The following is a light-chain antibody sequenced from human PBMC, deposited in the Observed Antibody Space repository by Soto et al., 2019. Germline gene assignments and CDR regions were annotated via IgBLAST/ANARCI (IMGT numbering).Light chain of an antibody. CDR1: QNIDNY. CDR3: QQSYSSPPST. V-gene: IGKV1-39*01. J-gene: IGKJ5*01. Sequence: DIQMTQSPSSLSASLGDTVTISCRASQNIDNYLHWSQQTPGKAPKVLLYDASVLKDGVPSRFSGSGYGTDFTLTISNLQPEDFAFYYYQQSYSSPPSTFGQGTRLDIK. CDR2: DAS.